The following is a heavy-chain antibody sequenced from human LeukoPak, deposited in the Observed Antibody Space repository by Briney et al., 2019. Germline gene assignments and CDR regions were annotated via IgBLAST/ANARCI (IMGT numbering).Heavy chain of an antibody. J-gene: IGHJ5*02. Sequence: SQTLSLTCTVSGGSISSGSYYWSWIRQPAGKGLEWIGRIYTSGSTHYNPSLKSRVTISVDTSKNQFSLKLSSGTAADTAVYYCARVAITYWFDPWGQGTLVTVSS. D-gene: IGHD1-14*01. CDR2: IYTSGST. CDR1: GGSISSGSYY. V-gene: IGHV4-61*02. CDR3: ARVAITYWFDP.